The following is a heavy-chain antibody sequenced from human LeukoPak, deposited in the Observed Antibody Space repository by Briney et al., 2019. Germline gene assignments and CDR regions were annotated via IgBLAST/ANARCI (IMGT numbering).Heavy chain of an antibody. CDR3: AREVRWFGELEDAFDI. CDR2: IYHSGST. J-gene: IGHJ3*02. Sequence: SETLSLTCTVSGYSISSGYYWGWIRQPPGKGLEWIGSIYHSGSTYYNPSLKSRVTISVDTSKNQFSLKLSSVTAADTAVYYCAREVRWFGELEDAFDIWGQGTMVTVSS. D-gene: IGHD3-10*01. V-gene: IGHV4-38-2*02. CDR1: GYSISSGYY.